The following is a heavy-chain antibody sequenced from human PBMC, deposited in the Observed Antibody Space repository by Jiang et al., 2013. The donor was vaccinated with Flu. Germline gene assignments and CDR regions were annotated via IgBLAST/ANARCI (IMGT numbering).Heavy chain of an antibody. J-gene: IGHJ4*02. CDR1: GGSISSSSYY. D-gene: IGHD3-16*02. CDR2: IYYSGST. Sequence: SGSGLLKPSETLSLTCTVSGGSISSSSYYWGWIRQPPGKGLEWIGSIYYSGSTYYNPSLKSRVTISVDTSKNQFSLKLSSVTAADTAVYYCARLDDYVWGSYRSFDYWGQGTLVTVSS. V-gene: IGHV4-39*01. CDR3: ARLDDYVWGSYRSFDY.